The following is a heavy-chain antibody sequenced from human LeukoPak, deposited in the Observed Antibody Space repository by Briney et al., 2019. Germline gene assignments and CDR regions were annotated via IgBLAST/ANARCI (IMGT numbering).Heavy chain of an antibody. V-gene: IGHV3-21*01. CDR1: GFXFSSYS. J-gene: IGHJ4*02. D-gene: IGHD6-19*01. Sequence: GGSLRLSCAASGFXFSSYSINWVRQAPGKGLEWVSSISSSSSYIYYADSVKGRFTISRDNAKNSLYLQMNSLRAEDTAVYYCARDHFSSGWSQRFDYWGQGTLVTVSS. CDR2: ISSSSSYI. CDR3: ARDHFSSGWSQRFDY.